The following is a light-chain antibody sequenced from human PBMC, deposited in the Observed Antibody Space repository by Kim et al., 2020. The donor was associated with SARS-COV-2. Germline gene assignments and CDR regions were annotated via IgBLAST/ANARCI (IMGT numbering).Light chain of an antibody. J-gene: IGKJ1*01. CDR2: AAS. CDR1: QGISNY. V-gene: IGKV1-27*01. CDR3: QKYNSART. Sequence: SAAVGDRVTITCRASQGISNYLAWYQQKPGKVPKLLIYAASTLQSGVPSRFSGSGSGTDFTLPISILQPEDVATYYCQKYNSARTFGQGTKVDIK.